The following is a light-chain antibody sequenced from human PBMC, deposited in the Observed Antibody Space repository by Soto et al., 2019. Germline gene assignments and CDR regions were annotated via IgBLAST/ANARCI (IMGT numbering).Light chain of an antibody. CDR3: SSYGGNSNYV. CDR2: EVT. CDR1: SSDVGLYDY. V-gene: IGLV2-8*01. Sequence: QSVLTQPPCASVSPGQSVTISCTGTSSDVGLYDYVSWYQQHPGKVPKLLIYEVTQRPSGVPDRFSGSKSGNTASLTVSGLQAEDEADYYCSSYGGNSNYVFGTGTKVTVL. J-gene: IGLJ1*01.